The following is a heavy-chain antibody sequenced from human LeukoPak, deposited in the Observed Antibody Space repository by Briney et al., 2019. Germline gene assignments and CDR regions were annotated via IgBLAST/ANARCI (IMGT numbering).Heavy chain of an antibody. CDR2: IRSKAYGGTT. D-gene: IGHD3-16*01. V-gene: IGHV3-49*04. J-gene: IGHJ4*02. Sequence: PGGSLRLSCTASGLTFGDYAMSWVRKAPGKGLEWVGFIRSKAYGGTTEYAASVKGRLTISRDDSKSIAYLQMNSLKTEDTAVYYCTRDPVWGVDYWGQGTLVTVSS. CDR3: TRDPVWGVDY. CDR1: GLTFGDYA.